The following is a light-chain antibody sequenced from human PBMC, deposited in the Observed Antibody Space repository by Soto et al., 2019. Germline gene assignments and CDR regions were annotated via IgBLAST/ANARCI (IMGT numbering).Light chain of an antibody. CDR1: SSDVGNYNY. CDR3: SSYTSTSTPVV. Sequence: QSALTQPASVSGSPGQSITISCTGASSDVGNYNYVSWYQQHPDKAPKLIIYEVSNRPSGVSNRFSGSKSGNTASLTISGLQAEDEADYYCSSYTSTSTPVVFGTGTKLTVL. V-gene: IGLV2-14*01. J-gene: IGLJ1*01. CDR2: EVS.